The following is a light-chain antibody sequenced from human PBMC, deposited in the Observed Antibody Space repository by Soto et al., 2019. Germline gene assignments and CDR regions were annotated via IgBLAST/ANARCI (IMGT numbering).Light chain of an antibody. CDR3: MKDYSYQWT. CDR1: QGIRND. CDR2: GDY. Sequence: AMQMTQSPSSLYASVCDRVTITCLASQGIRNDLGWFQQKPGKAPKLLIYGDYSLQGGVKSRFSGSGSGNDFTITIRGMQTEDFENYFCMKDYSYQWTCGKGNK. V-gene: IGKV1-6*01. J-gene: IGKJ1*01.